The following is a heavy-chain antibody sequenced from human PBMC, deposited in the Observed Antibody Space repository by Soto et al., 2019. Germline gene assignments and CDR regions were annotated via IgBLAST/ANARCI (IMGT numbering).Heavy chain of an antibody. CDR1: GGSISSSSYY. CDR3: ARLKFDCSGGSCYPDWFDP. CDR2: IYYSGST. D-gene: IGHD2-15*01. V-gene: IGHV4-39*01. Sequence: QLQLQESGPGLVKPSETLSLTCTVSGGSISSSSYYWGWIRQPPGKGLEWIGSIYYSGSTYYNPSLKSRVTIPVDTSKNQFSLKLSSVTAADTAVYYCARLKFDCSGGSCYPDWFDPWGQGTLVTGSS. J-gene: IGHJ5*02.